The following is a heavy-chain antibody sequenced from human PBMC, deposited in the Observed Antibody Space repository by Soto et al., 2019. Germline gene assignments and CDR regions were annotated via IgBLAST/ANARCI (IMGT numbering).Heavy chain of an antibody. V-gene: IGHV3-23*01. D-gene: IGHD3-22*01. Sequence: VGSLRLSCAASGFTFSSYAMSWVRQAPGKGLEWVSAISGSGGSTYYADSVKGRFTISRDNSKNTLYLQMNSLRAEDTAVYYCAKDTYYYDSSGYYFAFDIWGQGTMVTVSS. J-gene: IGHJ3*02. CDR1: GFTFSSYA. CDR3: AKDTYYYDSSGYYFAFDI. CDR2: ISGSGGST.